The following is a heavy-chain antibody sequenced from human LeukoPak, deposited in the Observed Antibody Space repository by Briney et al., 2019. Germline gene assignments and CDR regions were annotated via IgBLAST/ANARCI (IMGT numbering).Heavy chain of an antibody. Sequence: AGALRLSCAASGFSFSTSGMNWVRQAPGKEREGVGNIKQDGGEKDYEDPAKGRCTIIRDNAKNSLFLQMNTLRAEDTAVYCCTRDVSSDYGYSSSYYMAVWGKGTTVTVSS. J-gene: IGHJ6*03. CDR3: TRDVSSDYGYSSSYYMAV. CDR1: GFSFSTSG. V-gene: IGHV3-7*01. D-gene: IGHD4-17*01. CDR2: IKQDGGEK.